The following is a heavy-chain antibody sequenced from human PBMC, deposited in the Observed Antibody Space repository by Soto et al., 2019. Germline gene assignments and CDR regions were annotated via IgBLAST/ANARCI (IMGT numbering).Heavy chain of an antibody. V-gene: IGHV4-34*01. J-gene: IGHJ6*02. CDR2: INHSGST. Sequence: SETLSLTCAVYGGSFSGYYWSWIRQPPGKGLEWIGEINHSGSTNYNPSLKSRVTISVDTSKNQFSLKLSSVTAADTAVYYCARVLRRDTAMVGYYYYYGIDVWGQGTTVTVYS. D-gene: IGHD5-18*01. CDR3: ARVLRRDTAMVGYYYYYGIDV. CDR1: GGSFSGYY.